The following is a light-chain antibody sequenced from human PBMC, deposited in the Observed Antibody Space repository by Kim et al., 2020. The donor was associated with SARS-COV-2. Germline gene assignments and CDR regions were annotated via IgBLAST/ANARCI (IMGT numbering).Light chain of an antibody. CDR3: GTWDSSLSVWV. V-gene: IGLV1-51*01. Sequence: QSVLTHPPSVSAAPGQKVTISCSGSSSNIGNNYVSWYQQFPRTAPKLLIYDNNKRPSGIPDRFSGSKSGTSATLGITGLQTGDEADYYCGTWDSSLSVWVFGGGPQLTVL. CDR1: SSNIGNNY. CDR2: DNN. J-gene: IGLJ3*02.